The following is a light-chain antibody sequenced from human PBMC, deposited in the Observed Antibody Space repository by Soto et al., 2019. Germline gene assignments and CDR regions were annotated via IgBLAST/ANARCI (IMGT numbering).Light chain of an antibody. CDR3: QQYNKWPPWA. CDR2: ETS. CDR1: QSVSSY. J-gene: IGKJ1*01. V-gene: IGKV3-15*01. Sequence: EIVTTQSPVTLSVSPGERVILSCRASQSVSSYLAWYQQKPGQAPRLLIYETSTRAAGFPARFSGSGSGTEFTLTISSLQSEDFAVYYCQQYNKWPPWAFGQGTKVDI.